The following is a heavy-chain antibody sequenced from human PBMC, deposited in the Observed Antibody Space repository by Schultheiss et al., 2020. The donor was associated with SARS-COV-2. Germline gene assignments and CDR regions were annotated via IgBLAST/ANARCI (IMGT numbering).Heavy chain of an antibody. J-gene: IGHJ3*02. D-gene: IGHD3-3*01. CDR3: AKEYYDFWSGYYDAFDI. V-gene: IGHV6-1*01. Sequence: SQTLSLTCAISGDSVSSNSAAWNWIRQSPSRGLEWLGRTYYRSKWYNDYAVSVKSRITINPDTPKNQFSLQLNSVTPEDTAVYYCAKEYYDFWSGYYDAFDIWGQGTMVTVSS. CDR2: TYYRSKWYN. CDR1: GDSVSSNSAA.